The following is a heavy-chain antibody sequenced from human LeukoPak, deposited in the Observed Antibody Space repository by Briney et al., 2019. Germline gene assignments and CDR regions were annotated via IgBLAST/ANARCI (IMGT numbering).Heavy chain of an antibody. CDR1: GGSVSTYY. V-gene: IGHV4-59*08. CDR2: IYYSGST. D-gene: IGHD1-14*01. CDR3: ARNNGPVLEP. Sequence: PSETLSLTCTVSGGSVSTYYWSWIRQPPGKGLEWIGYIYYSGSTNYNPSLKSRVTISVDTSKNQFSLKLSSVTAADTAVYYCARNNGPVLEPWGQGSLVTVSS. J-gene: IGHJ5*02.